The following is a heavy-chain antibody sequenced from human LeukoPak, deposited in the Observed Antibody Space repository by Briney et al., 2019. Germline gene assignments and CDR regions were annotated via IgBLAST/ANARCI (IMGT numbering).Heavy chain of an antibody. CDR3: ARSSGYDFLTGYYNPHPYYFDY. V-gene: IGHV4-59*01. CDR1: GDSISTYY. CDR2: IYYSGTT. D-gene: IGHD3-9*01. J-gene: IGHJ4*02. Sequence: NPSETLSLTCTVSGDSISTYYWSWIRQPPGKGLEWIGYIYYSGTTSYNPSLKSRVTISIDTSNHQFSLNLISVTAADTAVYYCARSSGYDFLTGYYNPHPYYFDYWGQGTLVTVSS.